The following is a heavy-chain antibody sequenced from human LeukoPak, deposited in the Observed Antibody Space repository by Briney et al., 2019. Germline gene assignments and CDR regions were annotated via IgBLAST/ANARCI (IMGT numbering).Heavy chain of an antibody. J-gene: IGHJ4*02. V-gene: IGHV3-11*01. CDR3: SRDPRHNDY. CDR2: ISGSSSDV. CDR1: GFTFSDSY. Sequence: GGSLRLSCAASGFTFSDSYMTWIRQAPGKGLELLSYISGSSSDVNYIDSVRGRFTISRDNAKDSLYLHMNSLTVEDTAVYYCSRDPRHNDYWGQGTLVTVSS.